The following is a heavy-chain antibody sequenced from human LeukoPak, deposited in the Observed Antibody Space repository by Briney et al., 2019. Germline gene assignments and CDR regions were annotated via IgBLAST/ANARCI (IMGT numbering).Heavy chain of an antibody. V-gene: IGHV3-48*03. CDR1: GFTFSSYE. D-gene: IGHD5-18*01. J-gene: IGHJ4*02. CDR2: ISSSGSTI. Sequence: GGSLRLSCAASGFTFSSYEMNWVRQAPGKGLEWVSYISSSGSTIYYADSVKGRFTISRDNSKNTLYLQMNSLRAEDTAVYYCAKKYSYGRDYWGQGTLVTVSS. CDR3: AKKYSYGRDY.